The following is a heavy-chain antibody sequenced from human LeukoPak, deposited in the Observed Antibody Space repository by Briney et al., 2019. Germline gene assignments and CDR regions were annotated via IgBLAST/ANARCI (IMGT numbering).Heavy chain of an antibody. CDR3: VADYQGDY. Sequence: PGGSLRLSCAASGFTFSNYPMNWVRQAPGKGLEWGSGISGSDGSTYYADSVKGRFAISRGNSKNTLYLQMNSLRAEDAAIYYCVADYQGDYWGQGTLVTVSS. J-gene: IGHJ4*02. CDR2: ISGSDGST. V-gene: IGHV3-23*01. CDR1: GFTFSNYP. D-gene: IGHD4/OR15-4a*01.